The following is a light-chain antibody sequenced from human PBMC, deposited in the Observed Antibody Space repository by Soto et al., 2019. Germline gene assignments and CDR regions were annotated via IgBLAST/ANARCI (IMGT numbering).Light chain of an antibody. CDR2: EVS. J-gene: IGLJ1*01. V-gene: IGLV2-8*01. CDR3: AGWDDNLNGRV. Sequence: QSALTQPPSASGSPGQSVTISCTGASNDVGGFNYVSWYQQHSGKAPKFLIFEVSKRPSGVPARFSGSKSGNTASLTVSGLQAEDEAHYYCAGWDDNLNGRVFGTGTKLTVL. CDR1: SNDVGGFNY.